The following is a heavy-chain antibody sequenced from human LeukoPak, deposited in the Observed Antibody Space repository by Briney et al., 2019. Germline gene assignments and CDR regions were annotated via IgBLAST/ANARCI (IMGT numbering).Heavy chain of an antibody. CDR1: GFTFSSYA. D-gene: IGHD6-6*01. J-gene: IGHJ6*02. Sequence: GRPLRLSCAASGFTFSSYAMSWVRQAPGKGLEWVSAISGSGGSTYYADSVKGRFTISRDNSKNTLYLQMNSLRAEDTAVYYCAKEGHIAARPGGRYYYYYGMDVWGQGTTVTVSS. V-gene: IGHV3-23*01. CDR2: ISGSGGST. CDR3: AKEGHIAARPGGRYYYYYGMDV.